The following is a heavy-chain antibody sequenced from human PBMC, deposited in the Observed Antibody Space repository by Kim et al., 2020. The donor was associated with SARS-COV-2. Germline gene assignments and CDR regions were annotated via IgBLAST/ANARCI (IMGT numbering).Heavy chain of an antibody. J-gene: IGHJ4*02. V-gene: IGHV4-4*02. Sequence: NDNPYLKSRVTISVDKSKNQFSLKLSSVTAADTAVYYCARWRRAAGYFDYWGQGTLVTVSS. D-gene: IGHD6-13*01. CDR3: ARWRRAAGYFDY.